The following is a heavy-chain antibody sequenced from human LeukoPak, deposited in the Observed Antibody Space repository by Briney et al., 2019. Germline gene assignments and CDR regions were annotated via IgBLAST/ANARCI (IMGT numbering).Heavy chain of an antibody. CDR2: ISHDGENK. CDR3: ATITGSPDY. D-gene: IGHD1-20*01. CDR1: GFSFSNYA. Sequence: PGGSLRLSCGASGFSFSNYAMTWVRQAPGKGLEWVALISHDGENKFYADSVKGRFTISRDNSKNTVYLQMGSLTTEDTSLYYCATITGSPDYWGQGSLVTVSS. V-gene: IGHV3-30*02. J-gene: IGHJ4*02.